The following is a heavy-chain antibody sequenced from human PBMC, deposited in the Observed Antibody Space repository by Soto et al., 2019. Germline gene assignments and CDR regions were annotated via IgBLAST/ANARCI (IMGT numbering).Heavy chain of an antibody. V-gene: IGHV3-23*01. CDR3: AKEMWGWGYDIFGVDISFDH. J-gene: IGHJ4*02. Sequence: EVQLLQSGGGLVQPGGSLRLSCEVSGFTFENYAMNWVRRAPGKGLEWVSSISNIGGQTYYADSVKGRFTISRDMPKKTVHLRMNNLRADDTGVYFCAKEMWGWGYDIFGVDISFDHWGQGTPVTVSS. D-gene: IGHD3-9*01. CDR2: ISNIGGQT. CDR1: GFTFENYA.